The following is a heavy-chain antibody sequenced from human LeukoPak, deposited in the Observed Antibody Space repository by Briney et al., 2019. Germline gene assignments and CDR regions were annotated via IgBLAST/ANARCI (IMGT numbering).Heavy chain of an antibody. CDR2: ISGSGGST. J-gene: IGHJ4*02. CDR3: AKDRPTVYASSWLHFLDS. V-gene: IGHV3-23*01. Sequence: PGGSLRLSCAASGFTFGTYGMIWVRQAPGKGLEWVAGISGSGGSTYLADSVKGRFTISRDNSKDTLYLQMNYLRADDTAVYYCAKDRPTVYASSWLHFLDSWGQGTLVTVSS. D-gene: IGHD6-13*01. CDR1: GFTFGTYG.